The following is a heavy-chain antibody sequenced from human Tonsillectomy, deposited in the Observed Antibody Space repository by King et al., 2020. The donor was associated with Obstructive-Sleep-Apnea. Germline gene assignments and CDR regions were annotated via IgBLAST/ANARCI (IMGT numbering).Heavy chain of an antibody. CDR1: GGSFSDYY. Sequence: VQLQQWGAGLLKPSETLSLTCAVYGGSFSDYYWSWIRQPPGKGLEWIGEINHSGNTNYNPALKSRVTISADTSNNQFSLKLSSVTAADTAVYYCARGSGAAAVNRLDPWGQGTLVTVSS. J-gene: IGHJ5*02. CDR2: INHSGNT. CDR3: ARGSGAAAVNRLDP. V-gene: IGHV4-34*01. D-gene: IGHD6-13*01.